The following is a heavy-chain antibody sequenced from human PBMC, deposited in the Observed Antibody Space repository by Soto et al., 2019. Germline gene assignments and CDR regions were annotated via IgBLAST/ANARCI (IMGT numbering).Heavy chain of an antibody. CDR3: ARDDNKYYDILTGYSHYDAFDI. CDR1: GFTFSSYS. V-gene: IGHV3-21*01. Sequence: PGGSLRLSCAASGFTFSSYSMNWVRQAPGKGLEWVSSISSSSSYIYYADSVKGRFTISRDNAKNSLYLQMNSLRAEDTAVYYCARDDNKYYDILTGYSHYDAFDIWGQGTMVTVSS. J-gene: IGHJ3*02. CDR2: ISSSSSYI. D-gene: IGHD3-9*01.